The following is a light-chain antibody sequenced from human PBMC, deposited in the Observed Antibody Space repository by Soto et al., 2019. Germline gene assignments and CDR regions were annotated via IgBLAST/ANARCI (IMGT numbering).Light chain of an antibody. J-gene: IGKJ5*01. CDR3: QQYDSYSIT. CDR1: QSISSW. V-gene: IGKV1-5*03. CDR2: KAS. Sequence: DIQMTQSPSTLSAFVGDRVTITCRASQSISSWLAWYQQKPGKAPNLLIYKASSLESGVPSRFSGSGSGTEFTLTISSLQPDDFATYYCQQYDSYSITFGQGTRLEFK.